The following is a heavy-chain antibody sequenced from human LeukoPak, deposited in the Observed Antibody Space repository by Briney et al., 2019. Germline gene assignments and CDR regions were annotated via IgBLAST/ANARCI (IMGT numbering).Heavy chain of an antibody. CDR3: SILCLYDLGAFDI. CDR2: IIPIFGTA. V-gene: IGHV1-69*05. Sequence: SVKVSCTASGGTFSSYAISWVRQAPGQGLEWMGRIIPIFGTANYAQKFQGRVTITTDESTSTVYLQLSSLRSEDTAVYYWSILCLYDLGAFDIGGQGTMVSVPS. D-gene: IGHD2/OR15-2a*01. J-gene: IGHJ3*02. CDR1: GGTFSSYA.